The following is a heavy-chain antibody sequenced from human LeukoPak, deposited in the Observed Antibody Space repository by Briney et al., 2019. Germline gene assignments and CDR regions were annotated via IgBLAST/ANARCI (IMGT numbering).Heavy chain of an antibody. CDR3: ARGSLGWGSEPEYFDY. Sequence: EASVKVSCKASGYTFTSHGFSWVRQAPGQGLEWMGWISPFNGNTNYAEKFRARVTMTTDASTSTVAMELRSLRYDDTGIYYCARGSLGWGSEPEYFDYWGQGTLVTVSS. J-gene: IGHJ4*01. V-gene: IGHV1-18*01. CDR1: GYTFTSHG. D-gene: IGHD1-14*01. CDR2: ISPFNGNT.